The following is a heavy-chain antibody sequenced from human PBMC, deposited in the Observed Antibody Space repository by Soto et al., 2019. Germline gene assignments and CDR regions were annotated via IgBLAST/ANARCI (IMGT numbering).Heavy chain of an antibody. Sequence: ASVKVSCKASGGTFSSYPISWVRQAPGQGLEWMGWISAYNGNTNYAQKLQGRVTMTTDTSTSTAYMELRSLRSDDTAVYYCARDLGYSSGWYEVHFDYWGQGTLVTVSS. CDR3: ARDLGYSSGWYEVHFDY. D-gene: IGHD6-19*01. J-gene: IGHJ4*02. CDR2: ISAYNGNT. CDR1: GGTFSSYP. V-gene: IGHV1-18*01.